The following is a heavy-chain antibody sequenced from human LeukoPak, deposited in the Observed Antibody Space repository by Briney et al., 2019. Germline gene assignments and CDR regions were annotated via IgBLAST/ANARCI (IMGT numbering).Heavy chain of an antibody. V-gene: IGHV4-34*01. CDR3: ARFTVARGPFDY. J-gene: IGHJ4*02. CDR1: GGSSSGYY. CDR2: INHSGST. D-gene: IGHD2-21*01. Sequence: PSETMSLTCAVSGGSSSGYYWSWIRQPPGKGLEWIGEINHSGSTNYNPSLKSRVTISVDTSKTQFSLKLSSVTAADTAVYYCARFTVARGPFDYWGQGTLVTVSS.